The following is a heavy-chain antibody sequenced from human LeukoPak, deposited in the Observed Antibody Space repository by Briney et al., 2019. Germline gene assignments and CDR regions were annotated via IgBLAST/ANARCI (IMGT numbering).Heavy chain of an antibody. CDR2: IYSGGST. CDR3: ARAAAAGPGYYYYYYMDV. D-gene: IGHD6-13*01. CDR1: GFTVSSNY. V-gene: IGHV3-53*01. J-gene: IGHJ6*03. Sequence: GGSLRLSCAASGFTVSSNYMSWVRQAPGKVLEWVSVIYSGGSTYYADSVKGRFTISRDNSKNTLYLQMNSLRAEDTAVYYCARAAAAGPGYYYYYYMDVWGKGTTVTISS.